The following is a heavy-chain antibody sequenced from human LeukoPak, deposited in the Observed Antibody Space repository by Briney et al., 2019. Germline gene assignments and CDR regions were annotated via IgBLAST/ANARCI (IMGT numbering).Heavy chain of an antibody. CDR3: ARAGRSFYGGSSDY. J-gene: IGHJ4*02. Sequence: PGGSLRLSCATSGFIFSSHWMSWVRQAPGKGLEWVTHIRQDGIEKQYLDSVRGRFTISRDSTKNSMYLQMDRLRDEDTAVYYCARAGRSFYGGSSDYWGQGTLVTVSS. CDR1: GFIFSSHW. D-gene: IGHD4-23*01. CDR2: IRQDGIEK. V-gene: IGHV3-7*01.